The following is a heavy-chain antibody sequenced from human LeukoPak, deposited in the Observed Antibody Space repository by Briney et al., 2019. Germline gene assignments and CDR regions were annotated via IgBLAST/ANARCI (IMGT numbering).Heavy chain of an antibody. V-gene: IGHV4-59*10. Sequence: SETLSLTCAVYGGSFSGYYWSWIRQPAGKGLEWIGRIHPSGGTNYNPSLKSRVTLSVDTSKNEFSLKLSSVTAADTAVYYCARGPPPDLDYWGRGTLVTVSS. CDR3: ARGPPPDLDY. J-gene: IGHJ4*02. CDR1: GGSFSGYY. CDR2: IHPSGGT.